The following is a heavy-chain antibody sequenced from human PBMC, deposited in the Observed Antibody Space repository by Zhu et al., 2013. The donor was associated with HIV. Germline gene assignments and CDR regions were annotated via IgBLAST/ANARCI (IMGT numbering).Heavy chain of an antibody. D-gene: IGHD3-10*01. Sequence: QVQLVQSGAEVQKPGASVKVSCKASGYTFSIYFLHWMRQAPGQGLEWMGWINPNTGGTNYAQRFQGRVTITSDPSTTTASMELTSLTSDDTAVYFCARGGLAGSVGERGSTPWGQGTLVHRLI. CDR2: INPNTGGT. CDR3: ARGGLAGSVGERGSTP. J-gene: IGHJ4*03. CDR1: GYTFSIYF. V-gene: IGHV1-2*02.